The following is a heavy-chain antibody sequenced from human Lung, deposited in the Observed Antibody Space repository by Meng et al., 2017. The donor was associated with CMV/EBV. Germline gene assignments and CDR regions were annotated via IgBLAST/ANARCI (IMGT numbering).Heavy chain of an antibody. J-gene: IGHJ1*01. CDR3: LRRSGGSV. CDR1: GDSITNHNW. V-gene: IGHV4-4*02. D-gene: IGHD3-10*01. CDR2: IPHRGSS. Sequence: QVQLRESGPALAKPAATLSLTSAVSGDSITNHNWWAWVRQPPGKGLEWIGEIPHRGSSAYNPSLKSRVSMSIDKSKNQFSLKLTSVTAADTAVYHCLRRSGGSVWGQGTLVTVSS.